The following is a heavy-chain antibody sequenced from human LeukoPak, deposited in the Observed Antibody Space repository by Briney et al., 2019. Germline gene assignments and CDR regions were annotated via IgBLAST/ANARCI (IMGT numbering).Heavy chain of an antibody. CDR1: GGSISSYY. J-gene: IGHJ4*02. CDR2: IYYSGST. CDR3: AALVGWELSRVDY. D-gene: IGHD1-26*01. V-gene: IGHV4-59*01. Sequence: SETLSLTCTVSGGSISSYYWSWIQQPPGKGLEWIGYIYYSGSTNYNPSLKSRVTISVDTSKNQFSLKLSSVTAADTAVYYCAALVGWELSRVDYWGQGTLVTVSS.